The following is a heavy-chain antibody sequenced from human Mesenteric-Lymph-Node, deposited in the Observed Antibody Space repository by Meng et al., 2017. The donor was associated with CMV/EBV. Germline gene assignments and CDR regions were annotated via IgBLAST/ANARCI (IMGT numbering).Heavy chain of an antibody. D-gene: IGHD1-26*01. V-gene: IGHV4-39*01. Sequence: SETLSLTCTVSGGSISSSSYYWGWIRQPPGKGLEWIGSIYYSGRTYYNPSLKSRVTISVDTSKNQFSLKLSSVTAADTAVYYCARVRYSGSYFRGRDYYYGMDVWGQGTTVTVSS. CDR2: IYYSGRT. CDR1: GGSISSSSYY. CDR3: ARVRYSGSYFRGRDYYYGMDV. J-gene: IGHJ6*02.